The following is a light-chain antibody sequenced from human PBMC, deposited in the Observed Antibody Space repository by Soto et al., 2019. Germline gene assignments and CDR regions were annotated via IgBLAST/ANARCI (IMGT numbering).Light chain of an antibody. CDR2: DAY. CDR3: QQRGKWPRS. J-gene: IGKJ2*01. CDR1: QSVDRY. Sequence: EVVLTQSPDTLSLSPGETATLSCRASQSVDRYVAWYQQKLGQAPRLLIYDAYTRATGVGARLTGSGSATGFSLTVASLEHEYFAVYYCQQRGKWPRSFGPGTKGEMK. V-gene: IGKV3-11*01.